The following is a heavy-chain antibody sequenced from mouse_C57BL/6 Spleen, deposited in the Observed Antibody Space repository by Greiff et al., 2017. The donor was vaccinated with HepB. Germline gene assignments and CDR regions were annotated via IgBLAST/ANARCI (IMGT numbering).Heavy chain of an antibody. D-gene: IGHD1-1*01. CDR1: GYAFSSSW. CDR2: IYPGDGDT. J-gene: IGHJ2*01. V-gene: IGHV1-82*01. CDR3: ARFSTVVNYFDY. Sequence: QVQLKRSGPELVKPGASVKISCKASGYAFSSSWMNWVKQRPGKGLEWIGRIYPGDGDTNYNGKFKGKATLTADKSSSTAYMQLSSLTSEDSAVYFCARFSTVVNYFDYWGQGTTLTVSS.